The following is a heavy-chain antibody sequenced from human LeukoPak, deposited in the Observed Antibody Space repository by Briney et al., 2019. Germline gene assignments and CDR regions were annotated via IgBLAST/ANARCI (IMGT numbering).Heavy chain of an antibody. Sequence: SETLSLTCTVSGGSISSYYWGWIRQPPGKGLEWIGYIYYSGSTNYNPSLKSRVTISVNTSKNQFSLKLSSVNAADTAVYYCARHRGATTPNFDYWGQGTLVTVSS. CDR1: GGSISSYY. CDR2: IYYSGST. D-gene: IGHD5-12*01. V-gene: IGHV4-59*08. CDR3: ARHRGATTPNFDY. J-gene: IGHJ4*02.